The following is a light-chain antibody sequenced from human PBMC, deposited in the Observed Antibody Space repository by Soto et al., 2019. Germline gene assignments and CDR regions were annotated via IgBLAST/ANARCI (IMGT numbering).Light chain of an antibody. CDR2: SDD. CDR3: AAWDDNLNGPL. CDR1: NSNIGRYS. Sequence: QSALTQPPSLSGTPGQRVTISCSGSNSNIGRYSVNWYQHFPGTAPKILIYSDDERPSGVPDRFYGSKSGTSASLAISGLQSEDEAEYYCAAWDDNLNGPLFGGGTKVTVL. J-gene: IGLJ3*02. V-gene: IGLV1-44*01.